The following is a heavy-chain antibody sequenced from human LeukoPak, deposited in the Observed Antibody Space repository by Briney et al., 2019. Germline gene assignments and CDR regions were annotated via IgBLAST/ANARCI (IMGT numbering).Heavy chain of an antibody. D-gene: IGHD6-13*01. V-gene: IGHV4-39*01. J-gene: IGHJ5*02. Sequence: SETLSLTCTVSGGSISSSSYYWGWIRQPPGKGLEWIGEINHSGSTNYNPSLKSRVTISVDTSKNQFSLKLSSVTAADTAVYYCARHGIAAAGTPFNWFDPWGQGTLVTVSS. CDR1: GGSISSSSYY. CDR2: INHSGST. CDR3: ARHGIAAAGTPFNWFDP.